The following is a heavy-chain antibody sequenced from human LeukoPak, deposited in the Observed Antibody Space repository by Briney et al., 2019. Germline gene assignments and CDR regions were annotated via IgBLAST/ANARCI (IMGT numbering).Heavy chain of an antibody. V-gene: IGHV3-21*01. CDR2: ISSSSSYI. D-gene: IGHD2-2*01. CDR1: GFTFSSYS. Sequence: KPGGSLRLSCAASGFTFSSYSMNWVRQAPGKGLEWVSSISSSSSYIYYADSVKGRSTISRDNAKNSLYLQMNSLRAEDTAVYYCARGGVVVPAASDYWGQGTLVTVSS. CDR3: ARGGVVVPAASDY. J-gene: IGHJ4*02.